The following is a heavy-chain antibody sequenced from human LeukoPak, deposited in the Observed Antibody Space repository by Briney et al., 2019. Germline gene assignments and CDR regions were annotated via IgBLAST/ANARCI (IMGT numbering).Heavy chain of an antibody. V-gene: IGHV3-23*01. CDR3: AKDSRSFDTSGYYYPGWFDP. CDR2: TAGSDDTT. CDR1: GFTFSAYA. Sequence: GGSLRLSCAASGFTFSAYAMSWVRQVPGKGLEWVSTTAGSDDTTNYADSVKGRFTISRDNSKNMLYLHMNSLRAEDTAVYYCAKDSRSFDTSGYYYPGWFDPWGQGTLVTASS. D-gene: IGHD3-22*01. J-gene: IGHJ5*02.